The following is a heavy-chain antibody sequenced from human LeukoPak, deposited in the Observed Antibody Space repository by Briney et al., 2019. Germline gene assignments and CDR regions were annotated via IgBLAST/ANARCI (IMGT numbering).Heavy chain of an antibody. CDR2: MRRDGNEI. J-gene: IGHJ4*02. Sequence: PGGSLRLSCSASGFTFSTYWMSWVRQAPGKGLEWVANMRRDGNEIYYLDSVRGRFTISRDNAKNSLYLQMNSLRVEDTAVFYCARDQYDTWSRRGNFDSWGQGTLVIVSS. V-gene: IGHV3-7*03. D-gene: IGHD3-3*01. CDR1: GFTFSTYW. CDR3: ARDQYDTWSRRGNFDS.